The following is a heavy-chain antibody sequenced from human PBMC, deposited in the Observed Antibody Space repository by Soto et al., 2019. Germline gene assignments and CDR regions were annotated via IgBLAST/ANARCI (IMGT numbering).Heavy chain of an antibody. Sequence: EVQLVESGGGLVQPGRSLRLSCAASGFTFDDYAMHWVRQAPGKGLEWVSGISWNSGSIGYADSVKGRFTISRDNAKNSLYLQMNSLRAEDTALYYCAKAGSYQARSIDYWGQGTLVTVSS. CDR1: GFTFDDYA. V-gene: IGHV3-9*01. J-gene: IGHJ4*02. CDR2: ISWNSGSI. D-gene: IGHD1-26*01. CDR3: AKAGSYQARSIDY.